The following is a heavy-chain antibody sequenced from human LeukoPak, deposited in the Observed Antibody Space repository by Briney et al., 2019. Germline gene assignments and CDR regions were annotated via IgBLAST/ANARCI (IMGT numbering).Heavy chain of an antibody. CDR2: IYYSGST. CDR3: AKTQTRVV. Sequence: WETLSLTCTVSGGSTSSSSFYWGWIRQPPGKGLEWIGSIYYSGSTFYNPSLKSRVTISVDTSKNQFSLKLSSVTATDTAVYYCAKTQTRVVWGKGTTVTVSS. J-gene: IGHJ6*03. V-gene: IGHV4-39*01. D-gene: IGHD3-10*01. CDR1: GGSTSSSSFY.